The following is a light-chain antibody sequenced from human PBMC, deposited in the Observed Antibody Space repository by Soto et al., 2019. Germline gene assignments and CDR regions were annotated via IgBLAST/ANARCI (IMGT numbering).Light chain of an antibody. Sequence: QSVLTQPPSASGTPGQRVTISCSGSSSNIGSNYVYWYQQLPGTAPKLLIYRNNQRPAGVPGRFSGSYSATSASLAISGLPSEDEADYYWSSWDDSMGCYVFGTGTKLTVL. CDR2: RNN. CDR1: SSNIGSNY. V-gene: IGLV1-47*01. J-gene: IGLJ1*01. CDR3: SSWDDSMGCYV.